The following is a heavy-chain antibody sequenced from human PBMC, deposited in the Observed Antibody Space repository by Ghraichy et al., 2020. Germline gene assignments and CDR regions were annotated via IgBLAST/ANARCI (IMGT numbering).Heavy chain of an antibody. CDR3: ARVGAHCSGGSCYSVKGSDAFDI. Sequence: GGSLRLSCAASGFTFSSYWMSWVRQAPGKGLEWVANIKQDGSEKYYVDSVKGRFTISRDNAKNSLYLQMNSLRAEDTAVYYCARVGAHCSGGSCYSVKGSDAFDIWGQGTMVTVSS. V-gene: IGHV3-7*01. J-gene: IGHJ3*02. CDR1: GFTFSSYW. CDR2: IKQDGSEK. D-gene: IGHD2-15*01.